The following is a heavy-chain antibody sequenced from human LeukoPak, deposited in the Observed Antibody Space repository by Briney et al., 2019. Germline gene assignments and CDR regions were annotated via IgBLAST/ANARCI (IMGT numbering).Heavy chain of an antibody. CDR1: GFTFSSYA. V-gene: IGHV3-23*01. Sequence: GGSLRLSCAASGFTFSSYAMSWVRQAPGKGLEWVSAISGSGGSTYYADSVKGRFTISRDNSKNTLYLQMNSLRAEDTAVYYCAKGLLYDSSGWTLDYWGQGTLVTVSS. CDR3: AKGLLYDSSGWTLDY. J-gene: IGHJ4*02. D-gene: IGHD3-22*01. CDR2: ISGSGGST.